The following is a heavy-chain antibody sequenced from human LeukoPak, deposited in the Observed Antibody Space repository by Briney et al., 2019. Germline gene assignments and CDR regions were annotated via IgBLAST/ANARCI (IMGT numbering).Heavy chain of an antibody. CDR1: GDSIINSHYY. J-gene: IGHJ4*02. Sequence: SETLSLTCTVSGDSIINSHYYCGWIHQPPGKGLEWIGSVYYSVSTYYNPSLKSRVTISLDTSKNQFSLRLSSVTAADTAVYYCARDASAMALCYWGQGTLVTVSS. V-gene: IGHV4-39*07. D-gene: IGHD5-18*01. CDR3: ARDASAMALCY. CDR2: VYYSVST.